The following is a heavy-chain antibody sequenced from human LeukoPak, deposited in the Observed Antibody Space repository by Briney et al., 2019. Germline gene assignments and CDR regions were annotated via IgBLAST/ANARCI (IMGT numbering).Heavy chain of an antibody. CDR2: IIPIFGTA. CDR3: ARAGKDTAMVPPYYYYYYGMDV. V-gene: IGHV1-69*13. D-gene: IGHD5-18*01. J-gene: IGHJ6*02. CDR1: GGTFSSYA. Sequence: GASVKVSCKASGGTFSSYAISWVRQAPGQGLEWMGGIIPIFGTANYAQKFQGRVTITADESTSTAYMELSSLRSEDTAVYYCARAGKDTAMVPPYYYYYYGMDVWGQGTTVTVSS.